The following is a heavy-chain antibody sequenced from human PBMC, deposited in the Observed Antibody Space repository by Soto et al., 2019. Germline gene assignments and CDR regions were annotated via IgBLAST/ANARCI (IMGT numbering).Heavy chain of an antibody. CDR2: IYFSGST. Sequence: SETLSLTCTVSGVSISSSSYYWGWIRQTPGKGLERIGTIYFSGSTYYNPSLKSRVTISVDRSKNQFSLNLTSVTAADTAVYYCARHGSYWGPGTLVTVSS. CDR3: ARHGSY. J-gene: IGHJ4*02. CDR1: GVSISSSSYY. V-gene: IGHV4-39*01.